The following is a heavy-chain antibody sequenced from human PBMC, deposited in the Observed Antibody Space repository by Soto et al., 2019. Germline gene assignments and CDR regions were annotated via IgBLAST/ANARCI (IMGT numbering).Heavy chain of an antibody. J-gene: IGHJ4*02. CDR1: GFIFGSYG. V-gene: IGHV3-30*18. CDR3: AQVPRYTVTPPDDY. CDR2: ISYDGTNK. D-gene: IGHD4-17*01. Sequence: QVQLVESGGGVVQPGRSLRLSCVASGFIFGSYGMHWVRQAPGEGLEWVAVISYDGTNKYYADSVKGRFTISRDNSKNTLWLQMTSLRAEDTAVYYCAQVPRYTVTPPDDYWGQGTLVTVSS.